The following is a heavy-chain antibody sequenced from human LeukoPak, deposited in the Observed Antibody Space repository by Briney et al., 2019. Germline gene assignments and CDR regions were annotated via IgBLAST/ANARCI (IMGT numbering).Heavy chain of an antibody. V-gene: IGHV4-59*01. CDR2: IYYSGST. D-gene: IGHD1-26*01. Sequence: SETLSLTCTVSGGSISSYYWSWIRQPPGKGLEWIGYIYYSGSTNYNPSLKSRVTISVDTSKNQFSLKLSSVTAADTAVYYCAREWGGGSYYPYQGYFDYWGQGTLVTVSS. J-gene: IGHJ4*02. CDR3: AREWGGGSYYPYQGYFDY. CDR1: GGSISSYY.